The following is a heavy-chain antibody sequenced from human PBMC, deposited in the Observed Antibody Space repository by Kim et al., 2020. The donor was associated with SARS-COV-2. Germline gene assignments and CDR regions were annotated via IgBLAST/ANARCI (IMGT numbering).Heavy chain of an antibody. D-gene: IGHD2-2*01. CDR1: GGSISSYY. CDR3: ARVVPAEYSYYYYYGMDV. Sequence: SETLSLTCTVSGGSISSYYWSWIRQPPGKGLEWIGYIYYSGSTNYNPSLKSRVTISVDTSKNQFSLKLSSVTAVDTAVYYCARVVPAEYSYYYYYGMDVWGQGTTVTVSS. CDR2: IYYSGST. J-gene: IGHJ6*02. V-gene: IGHV4-59*13.